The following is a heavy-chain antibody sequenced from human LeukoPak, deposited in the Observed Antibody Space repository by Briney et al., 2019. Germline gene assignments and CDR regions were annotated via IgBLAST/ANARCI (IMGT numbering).Heavy chain of an antibody. J-gene: IGHJ4*02. CDR1: GYSISSGYY. D-gene: IGHD3-22*01. Sequence: SETLSLTCTVSGYSISSGYYWGWIRQPPGKGLEWIGSIYHSGSTYYNPSLKSRVTISVDTSKNQFSLKLSSVTAADTAVYYCARLPSSGYYVHYFDYWGQGTLVTVSS. CDR2: IYHSGST. V-gene: IGHV4-38-2*02. CDR3: ARLPSSGYYVHYFDY.